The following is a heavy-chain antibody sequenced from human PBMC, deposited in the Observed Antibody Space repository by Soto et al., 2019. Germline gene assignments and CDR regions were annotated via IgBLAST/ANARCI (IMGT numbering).Heavy chain of an antibody. Sequence: PSETLSLTCTVSGDSIRPCAYYWCWIRQPPGKGLEWIGSIDYSGKTYYNPSLKSRVTISVDTSKNQFSLRLNSVTAADTSIYYCARPPLKGFGVPFWGPVALVTLYS. V-gene: IGHV4-39*01. J-gene: IGHJ4*02. CDR1: GDSIRPCAYY. D-gene: IGHD2-8*01. CDR2: IDYSGKT. CDR3: ARPPLKGFGVPF.